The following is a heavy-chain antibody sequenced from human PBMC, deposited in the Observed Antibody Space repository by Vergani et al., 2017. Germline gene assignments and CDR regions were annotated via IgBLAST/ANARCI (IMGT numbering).Heavy chain of an antibody. Sequence: EVQLLESGGGLVQPGGSLRLSCAASGFTFSSYAMSWVRQAPGKGVEWVSAISGSGSSTYSADSVKGLFTISRDNSKNTLYLQMNSLRAEDTAVYYCAKSWLPFDYWGQGTLVTVSS. CDR2: ISGSGSST. CDR1: GFTFSSYA. J-gene: IGHJ4*02. CDR3: AKSWLPFDY. V-gene: IGHV3-23*01. D-gene: IGHD6-13*01.